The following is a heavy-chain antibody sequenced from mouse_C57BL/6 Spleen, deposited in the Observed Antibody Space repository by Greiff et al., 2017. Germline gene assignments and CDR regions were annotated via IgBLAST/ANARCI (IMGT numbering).Heavy chain of an antibody. CDR1: GFNIKDYY. Sequence: EVQLQQSGAELVRPGASVKLSCTASGFNIKDYYMHWVKQGPEQGLEWIGRIDPEDGDTDYAPKFQGKATMTADTSSNTAYLQLSSLTAEDTAVYYCTTHYGSSYDFDYWGQGTTLTVSS. CDR3: TTHYGSSYDFDY. D-gene: IGHD1-1*01. CDR2: IDPEDGDT. V-gene: IGHV14-1*01. J-gene: IGHJ2*01.